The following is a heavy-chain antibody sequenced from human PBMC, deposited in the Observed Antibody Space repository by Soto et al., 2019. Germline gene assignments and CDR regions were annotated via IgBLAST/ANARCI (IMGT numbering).Heavy chain of an antibody. Sequence: GGSLRLSCAASGLEVSYYYMNWVRQAPGKGLEWVSVLYNSETTYYAESVQGRFTISRDTVKNTVYLEMNNLRVDDTAVYYCARDKTPGAGWFDPWGRGTLVTVSS. CDR1: GLEVSYYY. CDR3: ARDKTPGAGWFDP. CDR2: LYNSETT. V-gene: IGHV3-53*01. D-gene: IGHD2-2*01. J-gene: IGHJ5*02.